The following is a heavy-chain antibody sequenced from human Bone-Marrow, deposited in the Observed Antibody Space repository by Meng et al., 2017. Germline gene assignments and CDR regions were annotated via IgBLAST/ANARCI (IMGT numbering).Heavy chain of an antibody. CDR1: GYTFTTYT. Sequence: QVQLVQSGAEVKKPGASVKVSCKASGYTFTTYTINWVRQAHGRGLEWMGWISTNTGNPTYVQGLTGRFVFSLDTSVSTAYLQISSLEAADTAVYYCARGGDFDPWGQGTLVTVSS. CDR3: ARGGDFDP. J-gene: IGHJ5*02. V-gene: IGHV7-4-1*02. CDR2: ISTNTGNP. D-gene: IGHD2/OR15-2a*01.